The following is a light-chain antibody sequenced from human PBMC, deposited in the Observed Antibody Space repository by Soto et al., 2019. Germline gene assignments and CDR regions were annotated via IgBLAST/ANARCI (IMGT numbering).Light chain of an antibody. J-gene: IGKJ2*01. CDR3: LQDYNYPYT. V-gene: IGKV1-6*01. CDR1: QAIKDD. Sequence: AIQLAQSPSSLSASVGDTVTITCRASQAIKDDLGWYQQRPGEAPKLLVYAASNLRGGVPSRFSGSGSGSDFTLTISSLQPEDSATYYCLQDYNYPYTFGQGTRLEIK. CDR2: AAS.